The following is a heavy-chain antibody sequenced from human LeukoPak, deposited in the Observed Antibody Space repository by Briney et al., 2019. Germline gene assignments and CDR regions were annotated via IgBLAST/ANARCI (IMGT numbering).Heavy chain of an antibody. Sequence: SETLSLTCTVSGGSISSYYWSWIRQPPGKGLEWIGYIYYSGSTNYNPSLKSRVTISVDTSKNQFSLKLSSVTAADTAVYYCARCWPEAFDIWGQGTMVTVSS. CDR2: IYYSGST. CDR3: ARCWPEAFDI. CDR1: GGSISSYY. V-gene: IGHV4-59*01. J-gene: IGHJ3*02.